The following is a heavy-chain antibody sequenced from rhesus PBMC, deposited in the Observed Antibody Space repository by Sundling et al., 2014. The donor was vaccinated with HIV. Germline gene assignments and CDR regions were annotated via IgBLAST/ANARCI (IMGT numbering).Heavy chain of an antibody. D-gene: IGHD6-13*01. CDR1: SGSISSSNW. Sequence: QVQLQESGPGLVKPSETLSLTCAVSSGSISSSNWWTWIRQPPGKGLEWIGGIYGNGANTHYNPSLKNRVTISKDTSRDQFSLKLSSVTAADTAVYYCVRERVWIADGPSDYWGQGVLVTVSS. CDR3: VRERVWIADGPSDY. J-gene: IGHJ4*01. CDR2: IYGNGANT. V-gene: IGHV4-92*01.